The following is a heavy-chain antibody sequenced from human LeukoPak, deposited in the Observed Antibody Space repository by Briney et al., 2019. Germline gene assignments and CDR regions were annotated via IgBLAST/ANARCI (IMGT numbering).Heavy chain of an antibody. CDR1: GVSVSSGSFY. CDR3: ARGNRNCTNGVCFIFDY. D-gene: IGHD2-8*01. CDR2: INHSGST. Sequence: SETLSLTCTVSGVSVSSGSFYWSWIRQPPGKGLEWIGEINHSGSTNYNPSLKSRVTISVDTSKNQFSLKLSSVTAADTAVYYCARGNRNCTNGVCFIFDYWGQGTLVTASS. V-gene: IGHV4-39*07. J-gene: IGHJ4*02.